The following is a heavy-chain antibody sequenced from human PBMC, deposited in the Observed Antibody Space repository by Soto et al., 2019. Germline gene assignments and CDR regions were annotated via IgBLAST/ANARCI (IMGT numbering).Heavy chain of an antibody. Sequence: SETLSLTCTVSGGSISSYYWSWIRQPPGKGLEWIGYIYYSGSTNYNPSLRSRVTISVDTSKNQFSLKLSSVTAADTAVYYCARRFCGGGSCYSGFDCWGQGTPVTVSS. J-gene: IGHJ4*02. CDR2: IYYSGST. CDR3: ARRFCGGGSCYSGFDC. D-gene: IGHD2-15*01. CDR1: GGSISSYY. V-gene: IGHV4-59*12.